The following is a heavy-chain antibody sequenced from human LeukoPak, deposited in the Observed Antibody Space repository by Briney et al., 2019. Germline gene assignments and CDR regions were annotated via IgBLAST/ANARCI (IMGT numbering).Heavy chain of an antibody. D-gene: IGHD1-26*01. J-gene: IGHJ4*02. CDR2: IYRSGST. Sequence: PSQTLSLTCTVSGDSINSGGYYWSWIRQHPEKGLEWLGYIAYIYRSGSTYYNPSLKSRASISGDTSKNQFCLRLRSVTAADAATYYCARVRGDSGIVGATTADYWGQGTLVIVSS. CDR1: GDSINSGGYY. CDR3: ARVRGDSGIVGATTADY. V-gene: IGHV4-31*03.